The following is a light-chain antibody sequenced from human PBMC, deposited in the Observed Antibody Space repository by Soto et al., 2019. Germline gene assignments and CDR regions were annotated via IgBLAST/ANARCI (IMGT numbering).Light chain of an antibody. J-gene: IGLJ2*01. CDR2: DVS. CDR1: SSDVGGYNY. Sequence: QSALTQPASVSGSPGQSITISCTGTSSDVGGYNYVSWYQQHPGKAPKLMIYDVSNRPSGVYNRFSGSKSGNTASLTISGLQAEDEDDYYCSSYTSSSTLVVFGGGTKLTVL. V-gene: IGLV2-14*01. CDR3: SSYTSSSTLVV.